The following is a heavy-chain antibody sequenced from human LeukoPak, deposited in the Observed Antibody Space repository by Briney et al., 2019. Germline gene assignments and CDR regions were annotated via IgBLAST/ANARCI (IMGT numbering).Heavy chain of an antibody. D-gene: IGHD3-22*01. CDR1: GYSIGSGYY. CDR3: ARDHAMIVVVKTWSDP. Sequence: PSETLSLTCAVSGYSIGSGYYWGWIRQPPGKGLEWIGSIYHSGSTYYNPSLKSRVTISVDTSKNQFSLKLSSVTAADTAVYYCARDHAMIVVVKTWSDPWGQGTLVTVSS. CDR2: IYHSGST. J-gene: IGHJ5*02. V-gene: IGHV4-38-2*02.